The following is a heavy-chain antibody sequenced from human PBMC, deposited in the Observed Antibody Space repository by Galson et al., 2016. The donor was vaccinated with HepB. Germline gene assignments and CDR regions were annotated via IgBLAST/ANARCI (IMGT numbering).Heavy chain of an antibody. Sequence: SLRLSCAASGFTFSSYSMNWVRQAPGKGLEWVSSISSRSSYIYHADSVKGRFTISRDNAKNSLYLQMNSLRAEDTAVYYCARAFSRESGFDYWGQGTLATVSP. CDR2: ISSRSSYI. V-gene: IGHV3-21*01. D-gene: IGHD3-10*01. CDR1: GFTFSSYS. J-gene: IGHJ4*02. CDR3: ARAFSRESGFDY.